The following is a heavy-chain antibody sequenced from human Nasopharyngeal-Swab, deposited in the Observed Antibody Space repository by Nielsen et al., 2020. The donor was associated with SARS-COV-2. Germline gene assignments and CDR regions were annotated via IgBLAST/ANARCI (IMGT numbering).Heavy chain of an antibody. J-gene: IGHJ3*02. D-gene: IGHD2-21*02. CDR3: AGAYCGGDCYIAFDI. CDR1: GLTFSNHA. CDR2: ISSSGSTI. V-gene: IGHV3-11*01. Sequence: GESLKISCAASGLTFSNHAMTWIRQAPGKGLEWVSYISSSGSTIYYADSVKGRFTISRDNAKNSLYLQMNSLRAEDTAVYYCAGAYCGGDCYIAFDIWGQGTMVTVSS.